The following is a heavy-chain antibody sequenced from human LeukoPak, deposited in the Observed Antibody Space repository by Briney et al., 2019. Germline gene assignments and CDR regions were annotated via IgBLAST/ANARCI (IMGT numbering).Heavy chain of an antibody. CDR2: INYSGYT. CDR3: ARPGYYDNSGFNFDY. CDR1: GGSISSSTVY. D-gene: IGHD3-22*01. Sequence: PSETLSLTCTVSGGSISSSTVYWGWIRQPPGKGLEWIGGINYSGYTYYNPSLKSRVTISVDTPKNQFSLKLSSMTAADTAVYYCARPGYYDNSGFNFDYWGQGTLVTVSS. J-gene: IGHJ4*02. V-gene: IGHV4-39*01.